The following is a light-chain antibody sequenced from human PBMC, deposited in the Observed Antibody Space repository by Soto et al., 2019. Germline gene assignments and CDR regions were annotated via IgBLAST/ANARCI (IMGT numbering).Light chain of an antibody. CDR1: QTVSSSY. J-gene: IGKJ5*01. V-gene: IGKV3-20*01. CDR2: GTS. Sequence: EIVLTQSPGTLSLSPGERATLSCRASQTVSSSYLGWYQQKPGQAPRLLIYGTSSRATGIPDGFSGSGSGTDFTLTISRLEPEDFAVYYCQQYDSSPLIAFGQGTRLEIK. CDR3: QQYDSSPLIA.